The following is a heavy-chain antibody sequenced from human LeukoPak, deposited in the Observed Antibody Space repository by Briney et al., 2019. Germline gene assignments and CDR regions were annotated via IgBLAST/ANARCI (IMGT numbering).Heavy chain of an antibody. D-gene: IGHD5-12*01. CDR3: ARDSGYDLRVLDYYGMDV. CDR1: GYTFTSYY. Sequence: ASVKVSCKASGYTFTSYYMHWVRQAPGQGLEWMGIINSSGGSTSYAQKFQGRVTMTRDTSTSTVYMELSSLRSEDTAVYYCARDSGYDLRVLDYYGMDVWGQGTTVTVSS. CDR2: INSSGGST. V-gene: IGHV1-46*01. J-gene: IGHJ6*02.